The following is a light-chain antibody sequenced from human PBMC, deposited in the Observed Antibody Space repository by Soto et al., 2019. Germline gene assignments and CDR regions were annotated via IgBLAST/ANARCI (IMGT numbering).Light chain of an antibody. CDR1: QSVSGNY. CDR3: HQYGSSPLPGGSPLP. Sequence: ENVLTQSPGTLSLSPGERATLSCRASQSVSGNYLAWYQHKPGQAPRLLIYGASSRATGIADRFSGSGSGTDFSLTISRLEPEDFAVYYCHQYGSSPLPGGSPLPFGGGTKVEIK. J-gene: IGKJ4*01. V-gene: IGKV3-20*01. CDR2: GAS.